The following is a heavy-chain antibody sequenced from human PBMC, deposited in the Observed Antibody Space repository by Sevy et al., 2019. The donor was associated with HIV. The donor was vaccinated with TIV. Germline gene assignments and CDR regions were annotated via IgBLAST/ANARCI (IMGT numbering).Heavy chain of an antibody. CDR1: GFRFSDYS. J-gene: IGHJ6*02. Sequence: GGSLRLSCAASGFRFSDYSMHWVRQAPGKGLEWVAFMPSDGSNKYYADSVKGRFIISRDNSKNTLFLQMNSLRTEDTAVYSCARDKRFWSDYYRVYYYYGMDVWGQGTTVTVSS. D-gene: IGHD3-3*02. CDR3: ARDKRFWSDYYRVYYYYGMDV. CDR2: MPSDGSNK. V-gene: IGHV3-30*04.